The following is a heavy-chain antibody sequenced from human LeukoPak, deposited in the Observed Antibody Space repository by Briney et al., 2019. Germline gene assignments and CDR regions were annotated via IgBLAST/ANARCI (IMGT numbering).Heavy chain of an antibody. D-gene: IGHD2-2*01. CDR3: ARDGCSSSSCLVYGMDV. J-gene: IGHJ6*02. Sequence: GGSLRLSCAASGFTFSSYTMNWVRQAPGKGLEWVSYIISSSSTIYYADSVKGRFTISRDNAKNSLYLQMNSLRDEDTAVYYCARDGCSSSSCLVYGMDVWGQGTTVTVSS. CDR1: GFTFSSYT. CDR2: IISSSSTI. V-gene: IGHV3-48*02.